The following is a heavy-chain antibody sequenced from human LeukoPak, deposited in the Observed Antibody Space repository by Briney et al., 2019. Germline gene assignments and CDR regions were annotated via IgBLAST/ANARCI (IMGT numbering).Heavy chain of an antibody. D-gene: IGHD6-19*01. CDR1: GYSISSGYY. Sequence: SSETLSLTCTVSGYSISSGYYWGWIRQPPGKGLEWIGSIYHSGSTNYNPSLKSRVTISVDTSKNQFSLKLSSVTAADTAVYYCAKAPRGGWYVDWGQGTLVTVSS. CDR2: IYHSGST. V-gene: IGHV4-38-2*02. CDR3: AKAPRGGWYVD. J-gene: IGHJ4*02.